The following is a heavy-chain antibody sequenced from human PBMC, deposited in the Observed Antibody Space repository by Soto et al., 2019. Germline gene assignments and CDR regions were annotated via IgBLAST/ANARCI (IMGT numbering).Heavy chain of an antibody. CDR3: ARGDVVVLTATSNLDY. CDR1: GFTFSSYT. CDR2: ISSSYYI. J-gene: IGHJ4*02. Sequence: EVQLVESGGGLVQPGGSLRLSCAASGFTFSSYTMKWVRQAPGKGLECVASISSSYYIKYADSVKGRFTISRDNAKNSLYLQMNSLRAEDTAVYYCARGDVVVLTATSNLDYWGQGTLFTVSS. V-gene: IGHV3-21*01. D-gene: IGHD2-21*02.